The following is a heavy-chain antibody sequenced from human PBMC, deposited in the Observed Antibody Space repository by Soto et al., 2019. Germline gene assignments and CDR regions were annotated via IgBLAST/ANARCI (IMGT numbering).Heavy chain of an antibody. CDR3: AREGYPYYYDSSGYYYAH. J-gene: IGHJ4*02. CDR1: GGTFSSYA. D-gene: IGHD3-22*01. Sequence: GASVKVSCKASGGTFSSYAISWVRQAPGQGLEWMGGIIPIFGTANYAQKFQGRVTITADKSTSTAYMELSSLRSEDTAVYYCAREGYPYYYDSSGYYYAHWGQGTLVTVS. V-gene: IGHV1-69*06. CDR2: IIPIFGTA.